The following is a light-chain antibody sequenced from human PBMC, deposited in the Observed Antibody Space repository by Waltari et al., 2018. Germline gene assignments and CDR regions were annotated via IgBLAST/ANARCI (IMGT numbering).Light chain of an antibody. J-gene: IGKJ5*01. CDR2: GAS. Sequence: EVVMTQSPATLSVSPGERATFSCRASQSIASNLAWYQQKPGQAPRLLIYGASARATCIPARFSGSGSGTEFTLTISSMQSEDFAVYYCQQYHNWPPITFGQGTRLEIK. CDR1: QSIASN. CDR3: QQYHNWPPIT. V-gene: IGKV3-15*01.